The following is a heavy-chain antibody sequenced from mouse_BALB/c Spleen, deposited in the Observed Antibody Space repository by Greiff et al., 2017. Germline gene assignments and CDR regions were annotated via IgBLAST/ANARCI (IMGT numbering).Heavy chain of an antibody. Sequence: EVQLVESGGGLVKPGGSLKLSCAASGFTFSSYAMSWVRQTPEKRLEWVASISSGGSTYYPDSVKGRFTISRDNARNILYLQMSSLRSEDTAMYYCASGLIRLPYAMDYWGQGTSVTVSS. J-gene: IGHJ4*01. CDR2: ISSGGST. V-gene: IGHV5-6-5*01. CDR3: ASGLIRLPYAMDY. CDR1: GFTFSSYA. D-gene: IGHD3-2*02.